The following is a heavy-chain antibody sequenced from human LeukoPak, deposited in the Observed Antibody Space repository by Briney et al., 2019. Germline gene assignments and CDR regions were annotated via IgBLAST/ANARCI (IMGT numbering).Heavy chain of an antibody. CDR2: IYYSGST. CDR3: ARGNSGYYSYYFDY. Sequence: PSETLSLTCTVSGVSISSYYWSWIRQPPGKGLEWIGYIYYSGSTNYNPSLKSRVTISVDTSKNQFSLELSSVTAADTAVYYCARGNSGYYSYYFDYWGQGTLVTVSS. CDR1: GVSISSYY. V-gene: IGHV4-59*01. D-gene: IGHD3-22*01. J-gene: IGHJ4*02.